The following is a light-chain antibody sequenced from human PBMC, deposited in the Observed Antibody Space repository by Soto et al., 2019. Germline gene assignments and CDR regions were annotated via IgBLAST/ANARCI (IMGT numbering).Light chain of an antibody. J-gene: IGLJ1*01. CDR1: SRDVGGYNH. CDR3: SSYTNINTRACV. V-gene: IGLV2-14*01. CDR2: EVT. Sequence: QSALTQPASVSGSPGQSITISCTGTSRDVGGYNHVSWYQQYPGKAPKLMIYEVTDRPSGVSNRFSGSKSGNTASLTISGLQAEDEAEYYCSSYTNINTRACVFGTGTKLTVL.